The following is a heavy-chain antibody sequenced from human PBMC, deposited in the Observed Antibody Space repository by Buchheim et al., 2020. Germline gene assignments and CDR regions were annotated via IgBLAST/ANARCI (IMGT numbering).Heavy chain of an antibody. CDR3: ARGEHGRVAAFDY. J-gene: IGHJ4*02. V-gene: IGHV3-30*14. CDR2: ISYDGSNK. CDR1: GFTFSSYA. Sequence: QVQLVESGGGVVQPGRSLRLSCAASGFTFSSYAMHWVRQAPGKGLEWVAVISYDGSNKYYADSVKGRFTTSRDNSKNTLYLQMNSLRAEDTAVYYCARGEHGRVAAFDYWGQGTL. D-gene: IGHD1/OR15-1a*01.